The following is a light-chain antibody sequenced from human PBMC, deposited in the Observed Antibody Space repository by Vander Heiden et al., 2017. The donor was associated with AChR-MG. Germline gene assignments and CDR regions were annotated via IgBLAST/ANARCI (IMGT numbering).Light chain of an antibody. CDR2: DAS. CDR3: QQRSNWPPLT. CDR1: QSVSSY. V-gene: IGKV3-11*01. J-gene: IGKJ4*01. Sequence: EIVLTHSPATLSLSPGERATLSCRASQSVSSYLAWYQQKPGQAPRLLIYDASNRATGIPARFSGSGSGTDFTLTIGRLEPEDFAVYYCQQRSNWPPLTFGGGTKVEIK.